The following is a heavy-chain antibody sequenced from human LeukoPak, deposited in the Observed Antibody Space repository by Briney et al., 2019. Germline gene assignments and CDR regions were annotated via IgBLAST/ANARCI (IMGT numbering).Heavy chain of an antibody. V-gene: IGHV4-34*01. Sequence: ASETLSLTCAVYGGSFSGYYWSWIRQPPGKGLEWIGEINHSGSTNYNPSLKSRVTISVDTSKNQFSLKLSSVTAADTAVYYCARGDGGSGVVVPADYWGQGTLVSVCS. CDR2: INHSGST. J-gene: IGHJ4*02. D-gene: IGHD2-2*01. CDR3: ARGDGGSGVVVPADY. CDR1: GGSFSGYY.